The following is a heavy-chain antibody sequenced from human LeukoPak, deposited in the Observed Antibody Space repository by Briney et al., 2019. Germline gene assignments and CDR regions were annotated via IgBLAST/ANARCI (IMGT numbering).Heavy chain of an antibody. CDR2: INPSGGST. V-gene: IGHV1-46*01. J-gene: IGHJ6*02. Sequence: GASVKVSCKASGYTFTSYYMHWVRQAPGQGLEWMGIINPSGGSTSYAQKFQGRVTMTRDTSTSTVYMELSSLRSEDTAVYYCASGGLAGYYQYYYYGMDVWGQGTTVTVSS. CDR3: ASGGLAGYYQYYYYGMDV. D-gene: IGHD3-9*01. CDR1: GYTFTSYY.